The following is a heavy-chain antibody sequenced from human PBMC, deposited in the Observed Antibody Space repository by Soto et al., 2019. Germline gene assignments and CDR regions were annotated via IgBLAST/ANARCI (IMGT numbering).Heavy chain of an antibody. V-gene: IGHV1-3*01. D-gene: IGHD2-2*01. CDR2: INAGNGNT. CDR3: ARDEVVPAASNYYYYYGMDV. CDR1: GYTFTSYA. Sequence: ASVKVSCKASGYTFTSYAMHWVRQAPGQRLELMGWINAGNGNTKYSQKFQGRVTITRDTSASTAYMELSSLRSEDTAVYYCARDEVVPAASNYYYYYGMDVWGRGTTVTVYS. J-gene: IGHJ6*02.